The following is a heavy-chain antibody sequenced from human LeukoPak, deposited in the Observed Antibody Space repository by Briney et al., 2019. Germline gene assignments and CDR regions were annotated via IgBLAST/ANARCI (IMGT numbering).Heavy chain of an antibody. J-gene: IGHJ4*02. CDR3: AKAANYDILTGYYLDY. V-gene: IGHV3-23*01. CDR2: ITGGGDTT. D-gene: IGHD3-9*01. Sequence: GGSLRLSGAASGFTFSSYAMTWVRQAPGKGLEWVSAITGGGDTTYYADSGNSRFTISRDNSKTPLYLQMNNLRAEDAAIYYCAKAANYDILTGYYLDYWGQGTLVTVSS. CDR1: GFTFSSYA.